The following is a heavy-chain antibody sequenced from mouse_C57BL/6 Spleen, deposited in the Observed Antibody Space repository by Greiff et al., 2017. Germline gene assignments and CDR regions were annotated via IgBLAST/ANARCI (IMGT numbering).Heavy chain of an antibody. V-gene: IGHV5-6*01. D-gene: IGHD4-1*01. J-gene: IGHJ2*01. CDR1: GFTFSSYG. CDR2: ISSGGSYT. Sequence: EVKLVESGGDLVKPGGSLKLSCAASGFTFSSYGMSWVRQTPDKRLEWVATISSGGSYTYYPDSVKGRFTLSRDNAKNTLYLQMRSLKSEDTALYYCARLPLTGTDYFDYWGKGTTLTVSS. CDR3: ARLPLTGTDYFDY.